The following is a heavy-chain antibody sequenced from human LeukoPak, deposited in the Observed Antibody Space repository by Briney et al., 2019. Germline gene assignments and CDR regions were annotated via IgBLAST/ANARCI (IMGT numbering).Heavy chain of an antibody. Sequence: GSLRLSCAASGFTFSSYEMNWVRQAPGKGLEWVSSISSSSSYIYYADSVKGRFTISRDNAKNSLYLQMNSLRAEDTAVYYCARAALYYYGSGRFLDVWGQGTTVTVSS. V-gene: IGHV3-21*01. CDR3: ARAALYYYGSGRFLDV. CDR1: GFTFSSYE. CDR2: ISSSSSYI. D-gene: IGHD3-10*01. J-gene: IGHJ6*02.